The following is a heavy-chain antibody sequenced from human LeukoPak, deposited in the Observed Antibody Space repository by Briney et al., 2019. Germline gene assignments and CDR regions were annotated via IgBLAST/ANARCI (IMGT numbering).Heavy chain of an antibody. J-gene: IGHJ4*02. CDR1: GFTFSSYA. V-gene: IGHV3-23*01. CDR2: ISGSGGST. D-gene: IGHD6-13*01. CDR3: AKLEQQPILFDY. Sequence: PGGSLRLSCAASGFTFSSYAMSWVRQAPGKGLEWVSAISGSGGSTYYSDSVKGRFTISRDNSKNTLYLQMNSLRAEDTAVYYCAKLEQQPILFDYWGQGTLVTVSS.